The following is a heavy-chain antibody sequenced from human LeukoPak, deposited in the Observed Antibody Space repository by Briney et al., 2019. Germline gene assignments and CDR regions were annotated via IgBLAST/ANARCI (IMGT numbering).Heavy chain of an antibody. CDR1: GFTFSSYW. CDR3: AKDGMAVAGLTRGYYYYYMDV. CDR2: INTDGSST. V-gene: IGHV3-74*01. D-gene: IGHD6-19*01. Sequence: GGSLRLSCAASGFTFSSYWMHWVRQAPGKGLVWVSRINTDGSSTSYADSVKGRFTISRDNAKNTLYLQMNSLRAEDTAVYYCAKDGMAVAGLTRGYYYYYMDVWGKGTTVTVSS. J-gene: IGHJ6*03.